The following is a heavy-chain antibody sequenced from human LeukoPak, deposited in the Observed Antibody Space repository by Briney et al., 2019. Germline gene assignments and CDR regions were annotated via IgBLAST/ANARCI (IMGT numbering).Heavy chain of an antibody. CDR2: ISGSGGST. D-gene: IGHD4-23*01. J-gene: IGHJ6*03. V-gene: IGHV3-23*01. CDR1: GFTFSSYA. Sequence: GGSLRLSCAASGFTFSSYAMSWVRQAPGKGLEWVSAISGSGGSTYYADSVKGRFTTSRDNAKNSLYLQMNSLRAEDTAVYYCARGYGGNSGIYYYYYMDVWGKGTTVTVSS. CDR3: ARGYGGNSGIYYYYYMDV.